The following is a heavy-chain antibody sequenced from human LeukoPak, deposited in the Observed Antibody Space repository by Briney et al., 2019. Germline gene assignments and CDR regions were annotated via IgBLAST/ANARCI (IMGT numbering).Heavy chain of an antibody. Sequence: GGSLRLSCTASGFPFSDYSMNWVRQAPGKGLEWISYIGISSGNTKYADSVKGRFTITADNARNSLYLQMNSLRVEDTAVYYCARDHNYAFDNWGQGTLVSVSS. CDR2: IGISSGNT. CDR3: ARDHNYAFDN. D-gene: IGHD1-1*01. CDR1: GFPFSDYS. V-gene: IGHV3-48*04. J-gene: IGHJ4*02.